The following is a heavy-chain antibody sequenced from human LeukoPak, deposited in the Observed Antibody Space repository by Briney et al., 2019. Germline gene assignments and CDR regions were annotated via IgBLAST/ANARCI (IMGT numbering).Heavy chain of an antibody. CDR2: ISAYNGNT. CDR3: ARGFTYYYDSSGYPILGY. V-gene: IGHV1-18*01. J-gene: IGHJ4*02. D-gene: IGHD3-22*01. Sequence: ASVKVSCKASGYSFTSYGITWVRQAPGQGLEWMGWISAYNGNTNYEQKLQDRVTMTTDTPTSTAYMELRSLRSDDTAVYYCARGFTYYYDSSGYPILGYWGQGTLVTVSS. CDR1: GYSFTSYG.